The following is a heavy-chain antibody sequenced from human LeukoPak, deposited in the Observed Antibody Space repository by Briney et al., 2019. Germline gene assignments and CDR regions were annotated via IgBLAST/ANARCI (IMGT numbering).Heavy chain of an antibody. V-gene: IGHV3-48*01. CDR3: ARGTRVVPAANYYFDY. CDR1: GFAFSTYG. CDR2: ISSASSTI. Sequence: PGGSLRLSCAASGFAFSTYGMNWVRQAPGKGLEWASYISSASSTIYYADSVKGRFTISRDNAKNSLYLQMNSLRSDDTAVYYCARGTRVVPAANYYFDYWGQGTLVTVSS. J-gene: IGHJ4*02. D-gene: IGHD2-2*01.